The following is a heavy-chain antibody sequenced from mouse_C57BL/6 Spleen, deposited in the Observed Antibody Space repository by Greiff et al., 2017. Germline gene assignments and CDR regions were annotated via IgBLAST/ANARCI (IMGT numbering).Heavy chain of an antibody. V-gene: IGHV1-52*01. CDR3: ARSGSSGYYYAMDY. CDR2: IDPSDSET. Sequence: QVQLQQPGAELVRPGSSVKLSCKASGYTFTRYWLHWVKQRPIQGLEWIGNIDPSDSETHYNQKFKDKATLTADKSSSTAYMQLSSLTSEDSAVYYCARSGSSGYYYAMDYWGQGTSVTVSS. CDR1: GYTFTRYW. D-gene: IGHD3-2*02. J-gene: IGHJ4*01.